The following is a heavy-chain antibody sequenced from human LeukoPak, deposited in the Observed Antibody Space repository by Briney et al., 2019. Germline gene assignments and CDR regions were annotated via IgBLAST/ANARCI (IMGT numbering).Heavy chain of an antibody. CDR2: IHTSGST. CDR3: ARSSLHCTGTSCHPNWFDP. J-gene: IGHJ5*02. D-gene: IGHD2-2*01. Sequence: SETLSLTCTVSGGSISSYYWSWIRQPAGKGLEWIGRIHTSGSTNYNPSLKSRVTMSVDTSKDQFSLKLNSVTAADTAVYYCARSSLHCTGTSCHPNWFDPWGQGTLVTVSS. V-gene: IGHV4-4*07. CDR1: GGSISSYY.